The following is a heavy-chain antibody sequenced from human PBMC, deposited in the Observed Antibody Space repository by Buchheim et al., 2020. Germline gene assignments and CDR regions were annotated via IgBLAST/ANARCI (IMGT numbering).Heavy chain of an antibody. V-gene: IGHV4-39*01. CDR2: IYYSGST. D-gene: IGHD3-3*01. CDR3: ARGSREGFLEHFGFDP. Sequence: QLQLQESGPGLVKPSETLSLTCTVSGGSISSSSYYWGWIRQPPGKGLEWIGSIYYSGSTYYNPSLKSRVTISVDTSKNQFSLKLSSVTAADTAVYYCARGSREGFLEHFGFDPWGQGTL. J-gene: IGHJ5*02. CDR1: GGSISSSSYY.